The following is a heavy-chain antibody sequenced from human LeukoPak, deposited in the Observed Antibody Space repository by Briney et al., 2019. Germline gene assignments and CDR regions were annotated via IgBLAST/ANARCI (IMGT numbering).Heavy chain of an antibody. CDR2: IWYDGSNK. V-gene: IGHV3-33*06. D-gene: IGHD3-10*01. CDR3: AKDRSGISDY. CDR1: GFAFSSYG. Sequence: GGSLRLSCAASGFAFSSYGMHWFRQAPDRGLEWLAVIWYDGSNKYYADSVKGRFTISRDNSKNTLYLQMNSLRAEDTAVYYCAKDRSGISDYWGQGTLATVSS. J-gene: IGHJ4*02.